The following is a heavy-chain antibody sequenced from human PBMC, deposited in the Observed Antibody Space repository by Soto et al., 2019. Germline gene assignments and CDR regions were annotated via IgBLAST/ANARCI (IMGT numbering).Heavy chain of an antibody. CDR1: GFTFSSYG. Sequence: QVQLVESGGGVVQPGRSLRLSCAASGFTFSSYGMHWVRQAPGKGLEWVAVIWYGGSDKYYADSVKGRFTISRDNSKRTLYLQMNSLRAEDTAVYYCARAGLLLDYWGQGTLVTVSS. CDR3: ARAGLLLDY. CDR2: IWYGGSDK. J-gene: IGHJ4*02. V-gene: IGHV3-33*01. D-gene: IGHD1-26*01.